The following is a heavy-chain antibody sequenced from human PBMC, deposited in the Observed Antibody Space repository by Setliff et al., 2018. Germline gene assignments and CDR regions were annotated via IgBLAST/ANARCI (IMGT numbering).Heavy chain of an antibody. CDR1: GFTFTDHY. Sequence: ASVKVSCKASGFTFTDHYMHWVRQAPGQGPEWMXWIXXXXXXXXYAQXXXDRVTMTSDTSITTAYMELSSLTSDDRAIYYCARGRIGSTWTGDYWGQGTLVTVSS. D-gene: IGHD2-15*01. J-gene: IGHJ4*02. V-gene: IGHV1-2*02. CDR2: IXXXXXXX. CDR3: ARGRIGSTWTGDY.